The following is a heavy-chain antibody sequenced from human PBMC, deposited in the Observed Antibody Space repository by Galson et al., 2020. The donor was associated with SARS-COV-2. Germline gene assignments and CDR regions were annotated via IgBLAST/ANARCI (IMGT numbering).Heavy chain of an antibody. CDR1: GFTFSSYG. CDR2: ISYDGSNK. D-gene: IGHD3-16*02. CDR3: AKDDPTFGGVISGN. Sequence: GESLKISCAASGFTFSSYGMHWVRQAPGKGLEWVAVISYDGSNKYYADSVKGRFTISRDNSKNTLYLQMNSLRAEDTAVYYCAKDDPTFGGVISGNWGQGTLVTVSS. J-gene: IGHJ4*02. V-gene: IGHV3-30*18.